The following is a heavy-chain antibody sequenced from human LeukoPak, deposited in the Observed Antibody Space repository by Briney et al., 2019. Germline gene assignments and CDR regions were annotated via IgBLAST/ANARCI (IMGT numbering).Heavy chain of an antibody. Sequence: GGSLRLSCTASGFTFSSYAMNWLRQAPGKGLEWVSGIGAGGTFTYYADSVKGRFTIFRDNSRNTLYLQMNSLRADDTAVYYCANDLDYTTYGYYFDYWGQGTLVTVSS. CDR3: ANDLDYTTYGYYFDY. V-gene: IGHV3-23*01. CDR1: GFTFSSYA. J-gene: IGHJ4*02. CDR2: IGAGGTFT. D-gene: IGHD4-11*01.